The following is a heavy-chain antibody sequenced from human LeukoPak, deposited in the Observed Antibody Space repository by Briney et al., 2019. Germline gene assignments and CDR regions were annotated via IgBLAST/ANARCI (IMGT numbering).Heavy chain of an antibody. CDR1: GGSISSSSYY. CDR2: IYSSGST. V-gene: IGHV4-39*01. Sequence: PSETLSLTCTVSGGSISSSSYYWGWIRQPPGKGLEWIGSIYSSGSTYYNPSLKSRVTISVDTSKNQVSLKLSSVTAADTAVYYCAWGDSGGNSDYWGQGTLVTVSS. J-gene: IGHJ4*02. D-gene: IGHD3-22*01. CDR3: AWGDSGGNSDY.